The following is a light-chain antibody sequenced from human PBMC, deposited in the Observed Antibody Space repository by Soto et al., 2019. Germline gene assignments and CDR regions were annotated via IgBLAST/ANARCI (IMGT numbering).Light chain of an antibody. CDR1: QSVSSY. CDR3: QQYGSSPPKT. CDR2: DAS. Sequence: EIVLTQSPATLSLSPGDRATLSSRASQSVSSYLAWYQKKPGQAPRLIXYDASSRATGIPDRFSGSGSGTDFTLTISRLEPEDFAVYYCQQYGSSPPKTFGQGTKVDIK. V-gene: IGKV3-20*01. J-gene: IGKJ1*01.